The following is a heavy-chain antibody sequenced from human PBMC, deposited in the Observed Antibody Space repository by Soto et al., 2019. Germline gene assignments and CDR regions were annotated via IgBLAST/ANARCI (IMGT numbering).Heavy chain of an antibody. CDR2: ITSDERTI. Sequence: GGSLRLSCSASGFTFRAYSMNWVRQAPGKGLEWVSYITSDERTIHYADSVKGRFTISRDNAKNSVYLQMTSLRDEDTAVYYCARSVEGHFDFWGQGILVTVSS. J-gene: IGHJ4*01. D-gene: IGHD6-19*01. CDR3: ARSVEGHFDF. V-gene: IGHV3-48*02. CDR1: GFTFRAYS.